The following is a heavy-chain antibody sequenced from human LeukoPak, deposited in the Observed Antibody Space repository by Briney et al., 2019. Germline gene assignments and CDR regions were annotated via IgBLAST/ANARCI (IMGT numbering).Heavy chain of an antibody. Sequence: SETLSLTCGVSGGSFSGYYWTWIRQPPGKGLEWIGEIHHSGGTNYNPSLKSRVTISLDTSKRQFSLNLNSVTAADTAVYYCATFPTRGVIRGVITHDFWGQGTLVTVSS. CDR1: GGSFSGYY. V-gene: IGHV4-34*01. CDR3: ATFPTRGVIRGVITHDF. J-gene: IGHJ4*02. D-gene: IGHD3-10*01. CDR2: IHHSGGT.